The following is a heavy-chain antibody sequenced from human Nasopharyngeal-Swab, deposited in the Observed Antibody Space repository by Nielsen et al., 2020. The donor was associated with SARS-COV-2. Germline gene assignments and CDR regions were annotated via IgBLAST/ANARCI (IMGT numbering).Heavy chain of an antibody. J-gene: IGHJ3*02. D-gene: IGHD2-15*01. CDR2: IYSCGST. V-gene: IGHV3-66*03. CDR1: GFTVSSNY. CDR3: AKMGPDIVVVGAGAFDI. Sequence: GETLKISCAASGFTVSSNYMSWVRQAPGKGLEWVSVIYSCGSTYYADSVKGRFTISRDNSKNTLYLQMNSLRAEDTAVYYCAKMGPDIVVVGAGAFDIWGQGTMVTVSS.